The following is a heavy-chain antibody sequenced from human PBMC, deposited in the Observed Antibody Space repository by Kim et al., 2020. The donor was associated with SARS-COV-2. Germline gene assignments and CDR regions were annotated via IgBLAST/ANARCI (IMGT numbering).Heavy chain of an antibody. CDR3: ARSLGTLWFGELLIGAFYI. D-gene: IGHD3-10*01. J-gene: IGHJ3*02. CDR1: GGSISSGGYY. Sequence: SETLSLTCTVSGGSISSGGYYWSWIRQHPGKGLEWIGYIYYSGSTYYNPSLKSRVTISVDTSKNQFSLKLSSVTAADTAVYYCARSLGTLWFGELLIGAFYIWGQGTIVTVSS. V-gene: IGHV4-31*03. CDR2: IYYSGST.